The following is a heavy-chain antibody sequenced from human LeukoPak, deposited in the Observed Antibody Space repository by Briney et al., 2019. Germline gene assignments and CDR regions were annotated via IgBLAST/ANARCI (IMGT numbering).Heavy chain of an antibody. V-gene: IGHV1-18*01. CDR3: ARGPYSSRWYLSRYYYYGMDV. CDR1: GYTFTSYG. J-gene: IGHJ6*02. Sequence: GASVKVSCKASGYTFTSYGISWVRQAPGQGLEWMGWISAYNGNTNYAQKLQGRVTMTTDTSTSTAYMELRSLRSDDTAVYYWARGPYSSRWYLSRYYYYGMDVWGQGTTVTVSS. D-gene: IGHD6-13*01. CDR2: ISAYNGNT.